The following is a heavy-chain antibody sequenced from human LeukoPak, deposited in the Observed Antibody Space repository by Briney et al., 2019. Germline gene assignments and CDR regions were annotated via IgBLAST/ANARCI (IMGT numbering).Heavy chain of an antibody. CDR2: IYYSGST. D-gene: IGHD3-22*01. Sequence: SETLSLTCTVSGGSISSGDYYWSWIRQPPGKGLEWIGYIYYSGSTYYNPSLKSRVTISVDTSKNQFSLKLSSVTAADTAVYYCARGRDSCGYPHYFDYWGQGTLVTVSS. CDR1: GGSISSGDYY. J-gene: IGHJ4*02. V-gene: IGHV4-30-4*01. CDR3: ARGRDSCGYPHYFDY.